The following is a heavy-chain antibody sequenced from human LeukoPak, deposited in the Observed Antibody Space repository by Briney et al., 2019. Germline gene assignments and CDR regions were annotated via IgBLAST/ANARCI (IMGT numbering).Heavy chain of an antibody. V-gene: IGHV1-46*01. J-gene: IGHJ4*02. CDR2: INPSGGST. CDR3: ARLHSSDLIYDY. Sequence: ASVKVSCKASGYTFTSYGISWVRQAPGQGLEWMGIINPSGGSTSYAQKFQGRVTMTRDTSTSTVYMELSSLRSEDAAVYYCARLHSSDLIYDYWGQGTLVTVSS. CDR1: GYTFTSYG. D-gene: IGHD3-22*01.